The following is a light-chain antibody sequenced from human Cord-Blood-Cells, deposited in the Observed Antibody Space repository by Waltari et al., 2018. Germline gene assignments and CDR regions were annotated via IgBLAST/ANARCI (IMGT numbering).Light chain of an antibody. CDR1: PLPKQY. Sequence: SYELTHPPPLSLSPRQTARITCSGAPLPKQYAYWYQQKPGQAPVLVIYKDSERPSGIPERFSGSSSGTTVTLTISGVQAEDEADYYCQSADSSGTYVVFGGGTKLTVL. CDR2: KDS. V-gene: IGLV3-25*03. CDR3: QSADSSGTYVV. J-gene: IGLJ2*01.